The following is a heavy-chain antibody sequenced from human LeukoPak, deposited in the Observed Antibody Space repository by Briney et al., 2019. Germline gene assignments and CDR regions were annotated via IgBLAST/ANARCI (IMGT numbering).Heavy chain of an antibody. Sequence: SETLSLTCAVYGGSFSGYYWSWLRQPPGKGLEWMGEINHSGSTNYNPSLKSRVTISVDTSKNQFSLKVRSVTAADTAVYYCARGWRGDWNDFRRRHNWFDPWGQGTLVTVSS. CDR2: INHSGST. D-gene: IGHD1-1*01. J-gene: IGHJ5*02. V-gene: IGHV4-34*01. CDR1: GGSFSGYY. CDR3: ARGWRGDWNDFRRRHNWFDP.